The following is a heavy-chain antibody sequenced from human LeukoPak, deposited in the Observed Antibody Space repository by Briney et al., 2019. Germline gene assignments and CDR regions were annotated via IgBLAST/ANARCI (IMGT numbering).Heavy chain of an antibody. V-gene: IGHV1-18*01. D-gene: IGHD3-22*01. CDR2: ISAYNGNT. CDR1: GYTFTSYG. CDR3: ARGTPPSYYYDSSAYYYSFDY. J-gene: IGHJ4*02. Sequence: ASVKVSCKASGYTFTSYGISWVRQAPGQGLEWMGWISAYNGNTNYAQKLQGRVTMTTDTSTSTAYMELRSLRSDDTAVYYCARGTPPSYYYDSSAYYYSFDYWGQGTLVTVSS.